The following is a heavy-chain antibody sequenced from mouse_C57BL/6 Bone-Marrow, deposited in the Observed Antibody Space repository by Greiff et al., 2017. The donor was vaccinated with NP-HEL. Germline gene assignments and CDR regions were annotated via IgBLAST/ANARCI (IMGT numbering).Heavy chain of an antibody. CDR3: ARRGVYYGNYVRY. CDR1: GYTFTSYW. D-gene: IGHD2-1*01. Sequence: QVQLQQSGAELVKPGASVKMSCKASGYTFTSYWITWVKQRPGQGLEWIGDIYPGSGSTNYNEKFKSKATLTVDTSSSTAYMQLSSLTSEDSAVYYCARRGVYYGNYVRYWGQGTTLTVSS. J-gene: IGHJ2*01. V-gene: IGHV1-55*01. CDR2: IYPGSGST.